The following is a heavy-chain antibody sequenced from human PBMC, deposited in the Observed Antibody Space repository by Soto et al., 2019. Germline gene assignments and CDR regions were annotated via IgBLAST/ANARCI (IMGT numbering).Heavy chain of an antibody. D-gene: IGHD3-10*01. J-gene: IGHJ5*02. CDR1: GFTVSSNY. Sequence: GGSLRLSCAASGFTVSSNYMSWVRQAPGKGLEWVSVIYSGGSTYYADSVKGRFTISRDNSKNTLYLQMNSLRAEDTAVYYCARHITMVRGVTNWFDPWGQGTLVTVSS. V-gene: IGHV3-53*01. CDR2: IYSGGST. CDR3: ARHITMVRGVTNWFDP.